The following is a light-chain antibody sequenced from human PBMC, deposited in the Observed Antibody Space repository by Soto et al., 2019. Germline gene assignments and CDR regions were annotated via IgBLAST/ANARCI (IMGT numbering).Light chain of an antibody. Sequence: EIVLTQSPGTLSLSPGDTATLSCRASQRVSTNLAWYQQKPGQAPRLLIHGASTRATGIPARFSGSGSGTDFTLTISSVQSEDFAVYYCQHYHKWPPWTFGQGTKVDIK. CDR3: QHYHKWPPWT. CDR2: GAS. V-gene: IGKV3-15*01. J-gene: IGKJ1*01. CDR1: QRVSTN.